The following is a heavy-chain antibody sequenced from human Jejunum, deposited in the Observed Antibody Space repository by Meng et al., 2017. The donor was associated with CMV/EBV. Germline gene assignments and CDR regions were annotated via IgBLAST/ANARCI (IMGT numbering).Heavy chain of an antibody. V-gene: IGHV3-7*04. Sequence: RLSCVASDFTFSSYWMSWVRQAPGKGLEWVANIKQDGSEKYYMHSVRGRFTISRDNAKNTLYLEMSSLRAEDTAVYYCARGRPFDFWGQGTLVTVSS. J-gene: IGHJ5*01. CDR1: DFTFSSYW. CDR3: ARGRPFDF. CDR2: IKQDGSEK.